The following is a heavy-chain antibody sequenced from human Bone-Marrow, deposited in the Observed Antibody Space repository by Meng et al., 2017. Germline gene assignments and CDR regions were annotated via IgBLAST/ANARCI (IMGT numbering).Heavy chain of an antibody. CDR1: GYTFTGYY. CDR3: ARDGGLLWFGEHDYSDY. CDR2: INPNSGGT. Sequence: ASVKVSCKASGYTFTGYYMHWVRQAPGQGLEWMGRINPNSGGTNYAQKFQGRVTMTRDTSISTAYMELSRLRSDDTAVYYCARDGGLLWFGEHDYSDYWGQGTLVTVSS. D-gene: IGHD3-10*01. J-gene: IGHJ4*02. V-gene: IGHV1-2*06.